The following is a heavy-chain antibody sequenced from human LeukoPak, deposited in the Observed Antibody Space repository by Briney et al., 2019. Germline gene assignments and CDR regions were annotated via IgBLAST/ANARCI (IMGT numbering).Heavy chain of an antibody. Sequence: PGGSLRLSCAASGFTFSSYAMHWVRQAPGKGLEWVAVISYDGSNKYYADSVRGRSTISRDNSKNTLYLQMNSLRAEDTAVYYCARGTTIFGVVIWSYMDVWGKGTTVTVSS. V-gene: IGHV3-30-3*01. CDR1: GFTFSSYA. D-gene: IGHD3-3*01. CDR2: ISYDGSNK. CDR3: ARGTTIFGVVIWSYMDV. J-gene: IGHJ6*03.